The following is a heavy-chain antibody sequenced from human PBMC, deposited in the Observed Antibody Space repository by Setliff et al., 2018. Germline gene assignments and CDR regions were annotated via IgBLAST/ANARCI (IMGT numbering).Heavy chain of an antibody. V-gene: IGHV4-59*12. CDR1: GFTFSSYA. CDR2: IYYSGST. D-gene: IGHD6-19*01. Sequence: TGGSLRLSCAASGFTFSSYAMSWVRQAPGKGLEWIGYIYYSGSTNYNPSLKSRVTISVDTSKNQFSLKLSSVTAAETAVYYCAREGVGRYSSGWYISSDNWFGDWGGGYWGQGTLVTVSS. J-gene: IGHJ4*02. CDR3: AREGVGRYSSGWYISSDNWFGDWGGGY.